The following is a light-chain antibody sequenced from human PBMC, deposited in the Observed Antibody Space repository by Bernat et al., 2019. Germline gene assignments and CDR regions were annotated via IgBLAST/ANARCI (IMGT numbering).Light chain of an antibody. J-gene: IGKJ1*01. V-gene: IGKV3-20*01. CDR2: GAS. CDR3: HLYGVSWT. CDR1: ENVVRNN. Sequence: EKVVTQSPGTLSLSPGETATLPCRASENVVRNNVAWYQQKLGQAPRLLIFGASGRATGIPDRFIGSGSGRNFSLTITRLEPEDFAVYHCHLYGVSWTFGQGPRWKS.